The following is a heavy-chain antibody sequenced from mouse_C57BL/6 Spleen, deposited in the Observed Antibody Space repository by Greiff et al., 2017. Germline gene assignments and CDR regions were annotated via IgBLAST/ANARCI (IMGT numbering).Heavy chain of an antibody. D-gene: IGHD2-5*01. J-gene: IGHJ1*03. CDR2: INPSNGGT. CDR3: ARPHYSNYEWYFDV. Sequence: QVQLQQPGTELVKPGASVKLSCKASGYTFTSYWMHWVKQRPGQGLEWIGNINPSNGGTNYNEKFKSKATLTVDKSSSTAYMQLSSLTSEDSAVYYCARPHYSNYEWYFDVWGTGTTVTVSS. CDR1: GYTFTSYW. V-gene: IGHV1-53*01.